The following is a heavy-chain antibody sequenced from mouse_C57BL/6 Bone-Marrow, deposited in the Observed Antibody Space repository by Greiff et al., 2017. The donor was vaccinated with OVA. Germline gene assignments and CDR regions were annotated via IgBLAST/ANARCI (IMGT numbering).Heavy chain of an antibody. CDR1: GFTFSDYG. V-gene: IGHV5-17*01. Sequence: EVQLVESGGGLVKPGGSLKLSCAASGFTFSDYGMHWVRQAPEKGLEWVAYISSGSSTIYYADTVKGRFTISRDNAKNTLFLQMTSLRSEDTAMYYCATYYSNYFYYFDYWGQGTTLTVSS. D-gene: IGHD2-5*01. CDR2: ISSGSSTI. CDR3: ATYYSNYFYYFDY. J-gene: IGHJ2*01.